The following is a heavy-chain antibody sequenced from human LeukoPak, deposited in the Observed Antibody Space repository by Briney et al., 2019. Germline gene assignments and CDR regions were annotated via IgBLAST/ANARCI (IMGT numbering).Heavy chain of an antibody. D-gene: IGHD4-17*01. CDR1: GFTFSSYG. Sequence: GGSLRLSCAASGFTFSSYGMHWVRQAPGKGLEWVAFIRYDGSNKYYADSVKGRFTISRDNSKNTLYLQMNSLRAEDTAVYYCAKDWATVTMYYYYMDVWGKGTTVTVSS. CDR3: AKDWATVTMYYYYMDV. V-gene: IGHV3-30*02. J-gene: IGHJ6*03. CDR2: IRYDGSNK.